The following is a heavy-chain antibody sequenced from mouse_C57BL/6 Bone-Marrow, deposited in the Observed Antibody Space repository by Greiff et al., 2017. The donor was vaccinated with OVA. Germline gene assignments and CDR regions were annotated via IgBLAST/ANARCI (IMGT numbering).Heavy chain of an antibody. Sequence: EVNLVESGGGLVKPGGSLKLSCAASGFTFSSYAMSWVRQTPEKRLEWVATISDGGSYTYYPDNVKGRFTISRDNAKNNLYLQMSHLKSEDTAMYYCARPYYSNLGYFDVWGTGTTVTVSS. D-gene: IGHD2-5*01. CDR1: GFTFSSYA. CDR3: ARPYYSNLGYFDV. CDR2: ISDGGSYT. V-gene: IGHV5-4*03. J-gene: IGHJ1*03.